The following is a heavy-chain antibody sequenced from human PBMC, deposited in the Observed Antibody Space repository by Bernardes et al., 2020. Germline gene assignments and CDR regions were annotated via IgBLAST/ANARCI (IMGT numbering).Heavy chain of an antibody. D-gene: IGHD5-18*01. CDR2: IYYSGST. CDR1: GGSISSYY. V-gene: IGHV4-59*01. CDR3: ARATAMVTAGYGMDV. J-gene: IGHJ6*04. Sequence: TLSLTCTVSGGSISSYYWSWIRQPPGKGLEWIGYIYYSGSTNYNPSLKSRVTISVDTSKNQFSLKLSSVTAADTAVYYCARATAMVTAGYGMDVWGKGTTVTVSS.